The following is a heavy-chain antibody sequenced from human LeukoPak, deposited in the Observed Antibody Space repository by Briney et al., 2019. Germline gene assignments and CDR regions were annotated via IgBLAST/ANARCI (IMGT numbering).Heavy chain of an antibody. CDR3: ARLVSGYHYGSDY. D-gene: IGHD3-22*01. Sequence: GGSLRLSCAASGFTFNSYWMNWVRQAPGKGLEWVANIQHEGSEKFYVDSVKGRFTVSRDNAKNSLYLQMNSLRAEDTAVYYCARLVSGYHYGSDYWGQGTLVTVSS. CDR1: GFTFNSYW. J-gene: IGHJ4*02. CDR2: IQHEGSEK. V-gene: IGHV3-7*01.